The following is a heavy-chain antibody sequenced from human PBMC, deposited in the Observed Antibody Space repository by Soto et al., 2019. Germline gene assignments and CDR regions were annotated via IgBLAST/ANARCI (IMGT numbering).Heavy chain of an antibody. CDR3: ARGVCSGGSCYSVFRVVSWFDP. CDR1: GGSFSGYY. V-gene: IGHV4-34*01. D-gene: IGHD2-15*01. J-gene: IGHJ5*02. CDR2: INHSGST. Sequence: QVQLQQWGAGLLKPSETLSLTCAVYGGSFSGYYWSWIRQPPGKGLEWIGEINHSGSTNYNPSLKSRVTISVDPSKNQFSLKLSSVTAADTAVYYCARGVCSGGSCYSVFRVVSWFDPWGQGTLVTVSS.